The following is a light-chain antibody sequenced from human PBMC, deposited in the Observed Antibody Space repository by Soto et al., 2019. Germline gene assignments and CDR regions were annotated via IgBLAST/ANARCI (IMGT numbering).Light chain of an antibody. Sequence: DIQMTQSTSSLSASVGDRVTVTCRTSQNIYNYLNWYQQKPGKAPKLLICAASSVQSGVPLRFSGSGSGTDFTLTISSLQPEDFATYYCQQTHSIPVTFGQGTRLEIK. CDR2: AAS. V-gene: IGKV1-39*01. J-gene: IGKJ5*01. CDR3: QQTHSIPVT. CDR1: QNIYNY.